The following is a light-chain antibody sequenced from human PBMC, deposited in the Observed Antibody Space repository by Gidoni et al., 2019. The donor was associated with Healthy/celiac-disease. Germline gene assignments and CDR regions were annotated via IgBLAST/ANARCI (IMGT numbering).Light chain of an antibody. J-gene: IGLJ1*01. CDR1: SSDVGGHNY. Sequence: QSALTQPASVSGSPGQSITISCTGTSSDVGGHNYVSWYQQQPGKAPKLMIYDVSNRPSGVSNRFSGSKSGNTAALTISGLQAEDEADYYCSSYTSSSTYVFATGTKVTVL. V-gene: IGLV2-14*01. CDR3: SSYTSSSTYV. CDR2: DVS.